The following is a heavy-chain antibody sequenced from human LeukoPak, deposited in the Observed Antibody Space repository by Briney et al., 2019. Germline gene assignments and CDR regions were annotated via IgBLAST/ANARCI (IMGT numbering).Heavy chain of an antibody. J-gene: IGHJ5*02. Sequence: PSETLSLTCTVSENSITSDYYWAWIRQPPGKGLEWIGEIHHSGSTNYNPSLKSRVTISVDKSKNQFSLKVNSVTAADTAVYYCARYEGRFDPWGQGILVTVSS. V-gene: IGHV4-38-2*02. CDR1: ENSITSDYY. CDR2: IHHSGST. CDR3: ARYEGRFDP. D-gene: IGHD3-16*01.